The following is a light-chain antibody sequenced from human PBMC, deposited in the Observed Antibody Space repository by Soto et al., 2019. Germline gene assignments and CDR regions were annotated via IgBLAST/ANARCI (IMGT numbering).Light chain of an antibody. CDR2: AAS. V-gene: IGKV1-27*01. CDR1: QGISNY. J-gene: IGKJ3*01. Sequence: DIQMTQSPSSLSASVGDRVTITCRASQGISNYLAWYQQKPGKVPKLLIHAASTLQSGVPSRFSGSASGTDFTLTISSLQPEYVATYYCQKYNRAPVTFGPGTKVDI. CDR3: QKYNRAPVT.